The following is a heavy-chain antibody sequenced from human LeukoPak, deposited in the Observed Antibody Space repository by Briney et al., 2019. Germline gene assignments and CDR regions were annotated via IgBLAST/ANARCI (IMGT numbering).Heavy chain of an antibody. CDR2: IYYSGST. V-gene: IGHV4-39*01. CDR1: GGSISSSSYY. J-gene: IGHJ4*02. D-gene: IGHD6-19*01. Sequence: PSETLSFTCTVSGGSISSSSYYWGWIRQPPGKGLEWIGSIYYSGSTYYNPSLKSRVTISVDTSKNQFSLKLISVTAADTAVYYCARPGIAVGIDYWGQGTLVTVSS. CDR3: ARPGIAVGIDY.